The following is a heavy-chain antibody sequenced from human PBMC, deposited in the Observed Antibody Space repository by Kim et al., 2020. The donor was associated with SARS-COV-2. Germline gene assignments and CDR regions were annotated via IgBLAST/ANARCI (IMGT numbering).Heavy chain of an antibody. Sequence: AQKFQGRLTLTRNTSTNTVYMELSSLRVEDTAVYYCARGFGSGYYYGSLDFWGQGNLVTVSS. D-gene: IGHD3-22*01. V-gene: IGHV1-8*01. CDR3: ARGFGSGYYYGSLDF. J-gene: IGHJ4*02.